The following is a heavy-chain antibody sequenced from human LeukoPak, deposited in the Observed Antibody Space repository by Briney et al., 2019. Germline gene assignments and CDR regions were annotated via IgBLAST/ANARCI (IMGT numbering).Heavy chain of an antibody. J-gene: IGHJ4*02. V-gene: IGHV3-21*01. D-gene: IGHD2-2*01. CDR2: ISSSSSYI. CDR3: ARGYCSSTSCWGFDY. CDR1: GFTFSSYS. Sequence: GGSLRLSCAASGFTFSSYSMNWVRQAPGKGLEWVSSISSSSSYIYYADSVKGRFTISRDNAKNSLYLQVNSLRAEDTAVHYCARGYCSSTSCWGFDYWGQGTLVTVSS.